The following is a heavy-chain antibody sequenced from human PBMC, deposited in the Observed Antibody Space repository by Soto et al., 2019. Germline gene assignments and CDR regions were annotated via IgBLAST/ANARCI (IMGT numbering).Heavy chain of an antibody. CDR1: GFTFSNSM. CDR3: AKERSVAGPSDY. CDR2: VSGNGHST. J-gene: IGHJ4*02. V-gene: IGHV3-23*01. D-gene: IGHD6-19*01. Sequence: VQLLESGGGLVQPGGSLRLSCAASGFTFSNSMMSWVRQAPGKGLEWVSTVSGNGHSTYYTDSVKGRFTISRDNSKNTLFLQMNSPRAEDAAVYFCAKERSVAGPSDYWGQGALVTVSS.